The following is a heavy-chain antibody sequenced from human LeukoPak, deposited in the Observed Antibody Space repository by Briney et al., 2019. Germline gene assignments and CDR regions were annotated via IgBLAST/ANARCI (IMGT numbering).Heavy chain of an antibody. J-gene: IGHJ4*02. CDR1: ALTVIDYS. Sequence: GGSLRLSCAPAALTVIDYSMKSVRQAPGKGLEWISDISGRSSTIYYADSVRGRFTISRDNAKNSMYLQMNSLRAEDTAVPYFARDRLTSGSYYFDYWGQGTLVTVSS. D-gene: IGHD2-15*01. CDR2: ISGRSSTI. CDR3: ARDRLTSGSYYFDY. V-gene: IGHV3-48*01.